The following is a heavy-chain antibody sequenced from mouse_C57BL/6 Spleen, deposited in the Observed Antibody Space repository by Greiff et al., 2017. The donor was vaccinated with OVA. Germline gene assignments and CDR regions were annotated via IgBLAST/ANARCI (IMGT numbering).Heavy chain of an antibody. CDR1: GYTFTSYW. D-gene: IGHD1-1*01. Sequence: QVQLQQPGAELVKPGASVKLSCKASGYTFTSYWMHWVKQRPGQGLEWIGMIHPNSGSTNYNEKFKSKATLTVDKSSSTAYMQLSSLTSEDSAVDYCAREEELTTVVPDFAYWGQGTLVTVSA. J-gene: IGHJ3*01. CDR2: IHPNSGST. V-gene: IGHV1-64*01. CDR3: AREEELTTVVPDFAY.